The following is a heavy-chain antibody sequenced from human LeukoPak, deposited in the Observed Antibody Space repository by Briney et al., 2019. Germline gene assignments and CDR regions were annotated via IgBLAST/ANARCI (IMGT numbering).Heavy chain of an antibody. V-gene: IGHV3-7*03. Sequence: GGSLRLSCAASGFALSSHWMTWVRQVPGRGPEWVANVNRDGSETYYLDSVKGRFTISKDNAKNSLYLQMNSLRAEDTALYHCARNNGLDVWGQGTTVIVSS. CDR3: ARNNGLDV. CDR1: GFALSSHW. CDR2: VNRDGSET. J-gene: IGHJ6*02.